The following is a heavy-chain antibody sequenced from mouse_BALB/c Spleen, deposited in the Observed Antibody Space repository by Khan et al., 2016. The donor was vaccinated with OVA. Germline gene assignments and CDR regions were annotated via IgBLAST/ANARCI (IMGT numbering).Heavy chain of an antibody. CDR3: ARLAYYYNSEGFAY. Sequence: EVQLVESGGDFVRPGGSLKLSCAASGFTFSTYGMSWVRQTPDKRLEWVATINTGGAYTYYPDSVKGRFTISRDNAKNTLYLQLSSLKSEDTAIYYCARLAYYYNSEGFAYWGQGTLDTVSA. D-gene: IGHD1-1*01. V-gene: IGHV5-6*01. J-gene: IGHJ3*01. CDR1: GFTFSTYG. CDR2: INTGGAYT.